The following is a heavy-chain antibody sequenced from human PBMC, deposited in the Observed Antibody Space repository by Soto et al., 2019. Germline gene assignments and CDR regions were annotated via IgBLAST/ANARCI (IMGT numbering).Heavy chain of an antibody. D-gene: IGHD3-22*01. CDR1: GGTFSSYA. CDR3: ARGTEYYYDSSGYWY. V-gene: IGHV1-69*13. CDR2: IIPIFGTA. J-gene: IGHJ4*02. Sequence: AVKVSCKASGGTFSSYAISWGLQAPGQGLEWMGGIIPIFGTANYAQKFQGRVTITADESTSTAYMELSSLRSEDTAVYYCARGTEYYYDSSGYWYWGLG.